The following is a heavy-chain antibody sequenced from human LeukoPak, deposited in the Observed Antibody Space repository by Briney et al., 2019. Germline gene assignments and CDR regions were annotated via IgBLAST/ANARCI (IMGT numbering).Heavy chain of an antibody. CDR3: AAVLLPRYFQH. V-gene: IGHV1-58*02. D-gene: IGHD2-15*01. J-gene: IGHJ1*01. CDR2: IVVGSGNT. Sequence: ASVKVSCKASGYSFTSYYMHWVRQAPGQGLEWMGWIVVGSGNTNYAQKFQERVTITRDMSTSTAYMELSSLRSEDTAVYYCAAVLLPRYFQHWGQGTLVTVSS. CDR1: GYSFTSYY.